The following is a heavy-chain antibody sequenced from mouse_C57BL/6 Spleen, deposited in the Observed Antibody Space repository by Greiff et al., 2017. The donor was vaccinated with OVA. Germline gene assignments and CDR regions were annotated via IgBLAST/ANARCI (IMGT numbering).Heavy chain of an antibody. J-gene: IGHJ1*03. CDR1: GFSLTSYG. CDR3: AKKGGNYWYFDV. Sequence: VQLQQSGPGLVQPSQSLSITCTASGFSLTSYGVHWVRQSPGKGLEWLGVIWRGGSTDYNAAFMSRLSITKDNSKSQVFFKMNRLQADDTAIYYCAKKGGNYWYFDVWGTGTTVTVSS. D-gene: IGHD1-1*02. V-gene: IGHV2-5*01. CDR2: IWRGGST.